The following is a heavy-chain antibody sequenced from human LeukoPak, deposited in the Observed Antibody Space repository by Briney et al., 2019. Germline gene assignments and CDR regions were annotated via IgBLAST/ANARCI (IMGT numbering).Heavy chain of an antibody. CDR3: AKEPREYCSSTSCPNWFDS. CDR2: ISASGGTT. J-gene: IGHJ5*01. D-gene: IGHD2-2*01. V-gene: IGHV3-23*01. CDR1: GFTFNNYA. Sequence: GGSLRLSCAASGFTFNNYAMSWVRQAPGKGLEWVSAISASGGTTYYADSVKGRFTIPRDNSENTLFLQMNSLRAEDTAVYYCAKEPREYCSSTSCPNWFDSWGQGTLVTVSS.